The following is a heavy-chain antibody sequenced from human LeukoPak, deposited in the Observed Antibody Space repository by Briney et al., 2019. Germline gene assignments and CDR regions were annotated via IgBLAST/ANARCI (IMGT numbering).Heavy chain of an antibody. J-gene: IGHJ4*02. CDR2: ISGSGANR. CDR3: ARQVGPDY. Sequence: PGGSLRLSCAASGFTSRNYAMAWFRHVPGKGLEWVSAISGSGANRYFADSVKGRFTISRDNSRNALYLQMNSLRAEDTAVYFCARQVGPDYWGQGTLVTVSS. CDR1: GFTSRNYA. V-gene: IGHV3-23*01.